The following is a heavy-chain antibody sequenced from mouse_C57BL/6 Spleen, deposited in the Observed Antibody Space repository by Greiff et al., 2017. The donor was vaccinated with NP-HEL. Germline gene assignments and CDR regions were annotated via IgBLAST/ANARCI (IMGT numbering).Heavy chain of an antibody. D-gene: IGHD1-1*01. CDR2: ISYDGSN. J-gene: IGHJ2*01. CDR1: GYSITSGYY. CDR3: ARDKDYYGSFYYFDY. Sequence: VQLQQSGPGLVKPSQSLSLTCSVTGYSITSGYYWNWIRQFPGNKLEWMGYISYDGSNNYNPSLKNRISITRDTSKNQFFLKLNSVTTEDTATYYCARDKDYYGSFYYFDYWGQGTTLTVSS. V-gene: IGHV3-6*01.